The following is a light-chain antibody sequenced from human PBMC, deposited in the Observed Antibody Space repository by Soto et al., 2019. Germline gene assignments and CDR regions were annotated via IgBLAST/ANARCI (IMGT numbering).Light chain of an antibody. CDR1: SSYFVGYNY. CDR2: EFS. CDR3: SSYTSSSTRV. J-gene: IGLJ1*01. V-gene: IGLV2-14*01. Sequence: QSVLTQPASVSGSPGQSITISCTGTSSYFVGYNYVSWYQQHPGKAPKLMIYEFSNRPSGVYNLFSGSKSCNTASLTISGLQAEDEADYYCSSYTSSSTRVFGTGTKLTVL.